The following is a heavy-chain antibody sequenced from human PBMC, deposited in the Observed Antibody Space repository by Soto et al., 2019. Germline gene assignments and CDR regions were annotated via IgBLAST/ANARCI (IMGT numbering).Heavy chain of an antibody. D-gene: IGHD6-13*01. CDR3: ARGPDLAATRPAGYFPH. Sequence: QVQLQESGPGLVKPAGTLSLTCAVSGDSITSHHWWTWGRQPPGKGLEWIGESHHSGSTNYHPSLKGRATVSVDKSINPFSLRLRSVTDAHTAVYFCARGPDLAATRPAGYFPHWGQGTLITVSS. CDR2: SHHSGST. V-gene: IGHV4-4*01. J-gene: IGHJ1*01. CDR1: GDSITSHHW.